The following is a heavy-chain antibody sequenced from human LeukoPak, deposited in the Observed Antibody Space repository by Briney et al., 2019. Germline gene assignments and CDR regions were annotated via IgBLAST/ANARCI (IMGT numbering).Heavy chain of an antibody. D-gene: IGHD2-15*01. CDR3: ARHIRDRRWSNMDV. J-gene: IGHJ6*03. CDR1: GGSISSNSYY. Sequence: SETLSLTCAVSGGSISSNSYYWGWIRQPPGKGLEWIGSIYYSGSTYYNPSLKSRVTISVDTSKSQFSLKLSSVTAADTAVYYCARHIRDRRWSNMDVWGKGTTVTISS. CDR2: IYYSGST. V-gene: IGHV4-39*07.